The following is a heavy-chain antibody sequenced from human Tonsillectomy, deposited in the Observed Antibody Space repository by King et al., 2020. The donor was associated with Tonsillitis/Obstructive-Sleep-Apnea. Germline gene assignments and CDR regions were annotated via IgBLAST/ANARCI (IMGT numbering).Heavy chain of an antibody. CDR1: GGSISSSSYY. Sequence: QLQESGPGLVKPSETLSLTCTVSGGSISSSSYYWGWIRQPPGKGLEWIGSIYYSGSTYYNPSLKSRVTISVDTSKNQFPLKLSSVTAADTAVYYCARLVAAAGKFDYWGQGTLVTVSS. V-gene: IGHV4-39*01. J-gene: IGHJ4*02. D-gene: IGHD6-13*01. CDR2: IYYSGST. CDR3: ARLVAAAGKFDY.